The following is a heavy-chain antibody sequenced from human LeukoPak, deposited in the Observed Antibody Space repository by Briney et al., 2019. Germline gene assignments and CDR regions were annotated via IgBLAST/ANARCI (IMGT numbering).Heavy chain of an antibody. J-gene: IGHJ4*02. D-gene: IGHD6-13*01. CDR2: INTHNGNT. V-gene: IGHV1-18*01. Sequence: ASVKVSCKASGYNFDKFGIAWVRQAPGQGLEWMGCINTHNGNTKYAQQYQGRVTMTTDTSTSTVYMELRSLRSDDTAVYFCARDTPQHLKRYDYWGQGTQVTVSS. CDR1: GYNFDKFG. CDR3: ARDTPQHLKRYDY.